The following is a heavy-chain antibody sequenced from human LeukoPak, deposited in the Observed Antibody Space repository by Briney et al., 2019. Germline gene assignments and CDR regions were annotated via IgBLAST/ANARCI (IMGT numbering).Heavy chain of an antibody. Sequence: SETLSLTCAVYGGPFSGYSWNWVRQPPGKGLEWIGEINHAGSANYNPSLKSQANLSSDMSKKQFSLRLTSVTAADTAVYYCARTSPRAATFDSWGQGTLVTVSS. V-gene: IGHV4-34*01. CDR1: GGPFSGYS. CDR3: ARTSPRAATFDS. CDR2: INHAGSA. J-gene: IGHJ4*02. D-gene: IGHD2-15*01.